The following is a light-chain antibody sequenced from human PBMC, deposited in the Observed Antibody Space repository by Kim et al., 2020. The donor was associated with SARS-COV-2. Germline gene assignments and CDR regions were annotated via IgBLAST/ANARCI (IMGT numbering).Light chain of an antibody. J-gene: IGKJ4*01. CDR2: AAS. Sequence: ASVGDRVTITCRANQGVSNQLAWYQQKPGKVPKLLIYAASTLQSGVPSRFSGSGSGTDFTLTISSLQPEDVATYYCQKYNSAPLTFGGGTKVEIK. V-gene: IGKV1-27*01. CDR3: QKYNSAPLT. CDR1: QGVSNQ.